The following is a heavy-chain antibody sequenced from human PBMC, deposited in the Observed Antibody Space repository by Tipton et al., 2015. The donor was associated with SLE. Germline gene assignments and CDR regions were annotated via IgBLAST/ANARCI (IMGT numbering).Heavy chain of an antibody. CDR2: INHSGST. V-gene: IGHV4-34*01. Sequence: GLVKPSETLSLTCAVYGGSFSGYYWSWIRQPPGKGLEWIGEINHSGSTNYNPSLKSRVTMSVDASKNQFSLKLNSVSAADTAVYYCARGPHYAATRLAFDVWGRGTLVTVSS. D-gene: IGHD3-16*01. J-gene: IGHJ3*01. CDR1: GGSFSGYY. CDR3: ARGPHYAATRLAFDV.